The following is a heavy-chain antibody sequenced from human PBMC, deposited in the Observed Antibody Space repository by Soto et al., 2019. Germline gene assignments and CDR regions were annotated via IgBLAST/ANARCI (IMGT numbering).Heavy chain of an antibody. D-gene: IGHD3-10*01. Sequence: GGSLRLSCAASGFTFSSYAMHWVRQAPGKGLEYVSAISSNGGSTYYANSVKGRFTISRDNSKNTLYLQMGSLRAEDMAVYYCARDRQRYGSGSYYDAFDIWGQGTMVTVSS. J-gene: IGHJ3*02. CDR2: ISSNGGST. CDR1: GFTFSSYA. V-gene: IGHV3-64*01. CDR3: ARDRQRYGSGSYYDAFDI.